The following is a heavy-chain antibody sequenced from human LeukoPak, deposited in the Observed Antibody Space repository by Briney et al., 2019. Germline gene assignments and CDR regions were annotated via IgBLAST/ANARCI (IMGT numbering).Heavy chain of an antibody. Sequence: SQTLSLTCTVSGGSISSGGYYWSWIRQHPGKGLEWIGYIYYSGSTYYNPSLKSRVTISVDTSKNQFSLKLSSVSAADTAVYYCARVQSSGSYRHFDYWGQGTLVTVSS. D-gene: IGHD1-26*01. CDR3: ARVQSSGSYRHFDY. J-gene: IGHJ4*02. V-gene: IGHV4-31*03. CDR1: GGSISSGGYY. CDR2: IYYSGST.